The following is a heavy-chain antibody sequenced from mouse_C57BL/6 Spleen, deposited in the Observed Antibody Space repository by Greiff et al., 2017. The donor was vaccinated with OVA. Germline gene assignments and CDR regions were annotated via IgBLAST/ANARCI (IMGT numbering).Heavy chain of an antibody. CDR1: GFSLSTFGMG. CDR3: ARIASLIGTGYFDV. V-gene: IGHV8-8*01. D-gene: IGHD4-1*01. J-gene: IGHJ1*03. Sequence: QVTLKEPGPGLLQPSPSLSLSCSFSGFSLSTFGMGVVWLRPPPGMGLVWLAHTWWDDDKYYNPSLKSPLTISKDTSKNQVYLKSGSVDTADTATYYSARIASLIGTGYFDVWGTGTTVTVAS. CDR2: TWWDDDK.